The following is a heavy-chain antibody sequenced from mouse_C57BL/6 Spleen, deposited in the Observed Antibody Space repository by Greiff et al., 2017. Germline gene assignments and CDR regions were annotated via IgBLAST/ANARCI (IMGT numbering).Heavy chain of an antibody. D-gene: IGHD2-3*01. J-gene: IGHJ1*03. CDR3: ARGRDDYWYFDV. V-gene: IGHV5-16*01. Sequence: EVQVVESEGGLVQPGSSMKLSCTASGFTFSDYYMAWVRQVPEKGLEWVANINYDGSSTYYLDSLKSRFIISRDNAKNILYLQMSSLKSEDTATYYCARGRDDYWYFDVWGTGTTVTVSS. CDR2: INYDGSST. CDR1: GFTFSDYY.